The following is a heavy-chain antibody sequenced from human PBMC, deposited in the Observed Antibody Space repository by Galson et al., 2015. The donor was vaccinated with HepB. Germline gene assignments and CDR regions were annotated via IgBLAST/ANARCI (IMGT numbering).Heavy chain of an antibody. J-gene: IGHJ4*02. CDR1: GFTFSSYA. Sequence: SLRLSCAASGFTFSSYAMHWVRQAPGKGLEWVAVISYDGSNKYYADSVKGRFTISRDNSKNTLYLQMNSLRAEDTAVYYCARDWYGDYWGQGTLVTVSS. D-gene: IGHD6-13*01. CDR2: ISYDGSNK. V-gene: IGHV3-30-3*01. CDR3: ARDWYGDY.